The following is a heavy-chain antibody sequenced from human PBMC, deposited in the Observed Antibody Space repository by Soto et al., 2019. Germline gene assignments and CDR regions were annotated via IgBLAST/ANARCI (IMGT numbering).Heavy chain of an antibody. Sequence: SETLSLTCTVSGGSISSGGYYWSWIRQHPGKGLEWIGYIYYSGSTYYNPSLKSRVTISVDTSKNQFSLKLSSVTAADTAVYYCASTVPAAMDNYYYYMDVWGKGTTVTVSS. D-gene: IGHD2-2*01. V-gene: IGHV4-31*03. CDR2: IYYSGST. J-gene: IGHJ6*03. CDR3: ASTVPAAMDNYYYYMDV. CDR1: GGSISSGGYY.